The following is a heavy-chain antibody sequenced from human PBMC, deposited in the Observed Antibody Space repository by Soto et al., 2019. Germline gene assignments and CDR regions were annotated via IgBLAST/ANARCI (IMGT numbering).Heavy chain of an antibody. J-gene: IGHJ4*02. CDR2: ISGSGGST. CDR1: GFTFSTYA. Sequence: EVQLLESGGGLVQPGGSLRLSCAASGFTFSTYAMSWVRQAPGKGLEWVSAISGSGGSTYYADSEKGRFTISRDNSKNTLYLQVNSLRAEDTGVYYCAKVYYNFWSGYDYWGQGALVTVSS. CDR3: AKVYYNFWSGYDY. V-gene: IGHV3-23*01. D-gene: IGHD3-3*01.